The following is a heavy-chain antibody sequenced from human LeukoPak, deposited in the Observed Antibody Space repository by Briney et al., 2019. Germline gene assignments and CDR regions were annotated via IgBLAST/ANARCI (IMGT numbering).Heavy chain of an antibody. CDR2: IYTNGDT. CDR1: GGSFSRVGYF. Sequence: PSETQSLTCTVSGGSFSRVGYFWSWIRQPAGKGLEWIGRIYTNGDTNYNPSLKSRVTMSVDTSTNQFSLKLSSVTAADTAVYYCARERRDDYVSFDYWGQGTLVSVSS. V-gene: IGHV4-61*02. D-gene: IGHD4-17*01. J-gene: IGHJ4*02. CDR3: ARERRDDYVSFDY.